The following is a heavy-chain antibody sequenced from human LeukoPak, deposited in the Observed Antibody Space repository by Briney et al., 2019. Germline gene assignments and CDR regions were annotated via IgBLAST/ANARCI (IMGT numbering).Heavy chain of an antibody. CDR2: ISAYNGNT. J-gene: IGHJ6*02. CDR3: ARDHDILTGYYGMDV. CDR1: GYTFTSYG. D-gene: IGHD3-9*01. Sequence: ASVKVSCKASGYTFTSYGISWVRQAPGQGREWMGWISAYNGNTNYAQKLQGRVTMTTDTSTSTAYMELRSLRSDDTAVYYCARDHDILTGYYGMDVWGQGTTVTVSS. V-gene: IGHV1-18*01.